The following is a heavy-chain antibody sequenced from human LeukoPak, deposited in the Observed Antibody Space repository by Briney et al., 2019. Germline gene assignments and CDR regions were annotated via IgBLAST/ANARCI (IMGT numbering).Heavy chain of an antibody. CDR2: TYNSGST. D-gene: IGHD1-26*01. CDR1: GASVNTDY. CDR3: ARDLGEGRERAFDY. J-gene: IGHJ4*02. V-gene: IGHV4-59*02. Sequence: PSETLSLTCTVSGASVNTDYWSWIRQPPGKGLEWIGYTYNSGSTNYNPSLKSRVTISVDTSKNHFSLRLTSVTAADTAMYYCARDLGEGRERAFDYWGRGTLVTVSS.